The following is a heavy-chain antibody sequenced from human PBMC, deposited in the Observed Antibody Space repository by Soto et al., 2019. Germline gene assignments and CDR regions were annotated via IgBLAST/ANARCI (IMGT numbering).Heavy chain of an antibody. Sequence: SETLSLTCTVSCGSISSYYWSWIRQPPGKGLEWIGYIYYSGSTNYNPSLKSRVTISVDTSKNQFSLKLSSVSAADTAVYYCAREGSPYYYYYGMDVWGQGTTVTVSS. CDR1: CGSISSYY. J-gene: IGHJ6*02. D-gene: IGHD6-13*01. CDR3: AREGSPYYYYYGMDV. V-gene: IGHV4-59*01. CDR2: IYYSGST.